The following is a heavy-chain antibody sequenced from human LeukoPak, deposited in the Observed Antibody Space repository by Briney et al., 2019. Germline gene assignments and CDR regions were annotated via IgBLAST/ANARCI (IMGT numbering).Heavy chain of an antibody. V-gene: IGHV1-69*13. CDR1: GGTFTSSA. CDR2: IIPIFGTA. CDR3: ARDQGSWYFGFRWFDP. J-gene: IGHJ5*02. Sequence: ASVKVSCKASGGTFTSSAISWVRQAPGHRLEWRGGIIPIFGTANYAQKFQGRVTITADESTSTAYMELSSLRSEDTAVYYCARDQGSWYFGFRWFDPWGQGTLVTVSS. D-gene: IGHD6-13*01.